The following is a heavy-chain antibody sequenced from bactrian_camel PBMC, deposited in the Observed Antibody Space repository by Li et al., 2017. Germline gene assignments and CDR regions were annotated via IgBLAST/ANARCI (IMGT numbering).Heavy chain of an antibody. D-gene: IGHD3*01. CDR2: IDTDGTS. Sequence: HVQLVESGGGSVQAGGSLRLTCTASGHLYSTFCMAWLRQAPGKERERVAAIDTDGTSSYIDSVKGRFTISKDNAKNTLYLQMNSLKPEDTAMYYCAADTTCRVGCMVLADAADWPIWGQGTQVTVS. J-gene: IGHJ4*01. CDR1: GHLYSTFC. V-gene: IGHV3S53*01. CDR3: AADTTCRVGCMVLADAADWPI.